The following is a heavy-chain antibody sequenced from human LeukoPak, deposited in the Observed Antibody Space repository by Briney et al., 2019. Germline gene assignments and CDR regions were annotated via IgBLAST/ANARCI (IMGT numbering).Heavy chain of an antibody. V-gene: IGHV4-39*07. Sequence: SETLSLTCTVSGGSISSSSYYWGWIRQPPGKGLEWIGSIYYSGSTSYNTSLKSRVTISVDTSKNQFSLKLSSVTAADTAVYYCARQEIVSLYGGYYDYWGQGTLVTVSS. J-gene: IGHJ4*02. D-gene: IGHD3-16*01. CDR1: GGSISSSSYY. CDR2: IYYSGST. CDR3: ARQEIVSLYGGYYDY.